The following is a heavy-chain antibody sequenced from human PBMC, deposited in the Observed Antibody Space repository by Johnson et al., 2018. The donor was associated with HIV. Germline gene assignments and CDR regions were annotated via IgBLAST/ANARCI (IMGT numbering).Heavy chain of an antibody. D-gene: IGHD6-13*01. V-gene: IGHV3-66*01. J-gene: IGHJ3*02. CDR1: GFTVSSNY. CDR3: ARDGESQQLPLGDAFDI. CDR2: IYSGGST. Sequence: VQLVESGGGLVQSGGSLRLSCGASGFTVSSNYMNWVRQAPGKGLEWVSVIYSGGSTYYADSVKGRFTISRDNYKNTLYLQMNSLRVEDTAVYYCARDGESQQLPLGDAFDIWGQGTMVTVSS.